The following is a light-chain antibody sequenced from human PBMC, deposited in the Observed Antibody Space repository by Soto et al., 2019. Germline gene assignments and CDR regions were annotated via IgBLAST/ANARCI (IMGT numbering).Light chain of an antibody. CDR3: QQSNSYSPT. J-gene: IGKJ1*01. Sequence: DIQMTQSPSTLSASVGDRVTITCRASQSISVWLAWYQQKAGKAPNLLIYKASRLESGVPSRFSGSGSETEFTLTISGLQPGDSATYYCQQSNSYSPTFGQGTKVDIK. V-gene: IGKV1-5*03. CDR2: KAS. CDR1: QSISVW.